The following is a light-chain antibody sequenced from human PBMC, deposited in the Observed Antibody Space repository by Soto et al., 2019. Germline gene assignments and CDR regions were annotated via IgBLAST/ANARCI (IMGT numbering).Light chain of an antibody. CDR3: QQSYSTPPT. Sequence: DILMTQSPSSLSASVGDRVTITYRASQTISVYLSWYQQKPGKAPKVLISGASSLQSGVPSRFSGSGSGTYFTLTISSLQLEDFATYYCQQSYSTPPTFGQGTKLEI. J-gene: IGKJ2*01. V-gene: IGKV1-39*01. CDR1: QTISVY. CDR2: GAS.